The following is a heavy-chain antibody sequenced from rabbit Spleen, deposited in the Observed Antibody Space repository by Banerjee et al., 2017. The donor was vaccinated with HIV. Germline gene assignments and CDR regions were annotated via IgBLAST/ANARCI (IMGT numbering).Heavy chain of an antibody. V-gene: IGHV1S7*01. D-gene: IGHD2-1*01. Sequence: QLKESGGGLVQPGGSLKLSCKASGFDFSDYGVSWVRQAPGKGLEWIGYIDPVFGSTYYASWVNGRFTISRHNAQNTLYLQLDSLTAADTATYFCVRDRANIGGDYGPYYFDLWGPGTLVTVS. CDR2: IDPVFGST. J-gene: IGHJ4*01. CDR1: GFDFSDYG. CDR3: VRDRANIGGDYGPYYFDL.